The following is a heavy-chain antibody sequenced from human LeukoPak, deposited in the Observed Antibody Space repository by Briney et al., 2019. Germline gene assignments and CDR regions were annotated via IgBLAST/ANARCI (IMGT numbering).Heavy chain of an antibody. CDR1: GFTFSTYG. D-gene: IGHD2-2*01. J-gene: IGHJ4*02. V-gene: IGHV3-30*03. Sequence: PGGSLRLSCAASGFTFSTYGMHWVRQAPGKGLEWVAFMSYDGSNKHYADSVKGRFTISRDNSKNTLYLQMNSLRAEDTAVYYCVRDPVPAAARHFDYWGRGTLVTVSS. CDR3: VRDPVPAAARHFDY. CDR2: MSYDGSNK.